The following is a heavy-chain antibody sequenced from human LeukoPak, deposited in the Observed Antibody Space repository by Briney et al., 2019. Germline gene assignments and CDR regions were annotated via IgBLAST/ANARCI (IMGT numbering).Heavy chain of an antibody. Sequence: GGSLRLSCAASGFTFSSYSMNWVRQAPGKGLEWDSSISSSSSYIYYADSVKGRFTISRDNAKNSLYLQMNSLRAEDTAVYYCARDTGYCSSTSCYFYYFDYWGQGTLVTVSS. V-gene: IGHV3-21*01. CDR1: GFTFSSYS. CDR2: ISSSSSYI. J-gene: IGHJ4*02. CDR3: ARDTGYCSSTSCYFYYFDY. D-gene: IGHD2-2*01.